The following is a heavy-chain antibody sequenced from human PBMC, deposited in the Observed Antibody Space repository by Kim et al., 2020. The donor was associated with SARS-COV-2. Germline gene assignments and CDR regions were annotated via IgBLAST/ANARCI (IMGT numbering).Heavy chain of an antibody. J-gene: IGHJ4*02. CDR3: ARGSSGWSPFDY. Sequence: GGSLRLSCAASGFTFDDYTIHWVRQAPGKGLEWVSLISWDGGSTYYADSVKGRFTISRDNSKNSLYLQMNSLRTEDTALYYCARGSSGWSPFDYWGQGTLVTVSS. CDR2: ISWDGGST. CDR1: GFTFDDYT. D-gene: IGHD6-19*01. V-gene: IGHV3-43*01.